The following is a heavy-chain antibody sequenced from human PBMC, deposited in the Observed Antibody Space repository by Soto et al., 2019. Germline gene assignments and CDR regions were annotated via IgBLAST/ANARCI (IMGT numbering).Heavy chain of an antibody. CDR1: GGSISSCY. CDR2: IYYSGST. D-gene: IGHD3-3*01. J-gene: IGHJ3*02. Sequence: SETLSLTCTVSGGSISSCYWSWIRQPPGKGLEWIGYIYYSGSTNYNPSLKSRVTISVDTSKNQFSLKLSSVTAADTAVYYCASSEGEHYDFWSSYQRDDAFDIWGPGTMGTVSS. V-gene: IGHV4-59*01. CDR3: ASSEGEHYDFWSSYQRDDAFDI.